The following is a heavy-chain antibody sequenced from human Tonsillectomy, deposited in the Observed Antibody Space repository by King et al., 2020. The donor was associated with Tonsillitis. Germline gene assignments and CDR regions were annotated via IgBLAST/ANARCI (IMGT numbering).Heavy chain of an antibody. CDR1: GYTFTGYY. CDR3: AREPLWSGSSTSWTPNWNYDYYYYGMDV. J-gene: IGHJ6*02. CDR2: INPNSGGT. D-gene: IGHD2-2*01. Sequence: VQLVESGAEVKKPGASVKVSCKASGYTFTGYYMHWVRQAPGQGLEWMGWINPNSGGTNYAQKFQGWVTMTRDTSISTAYMELSRLRSDDTAVYYCAREPLWSGSSTSWTPNWNYDYYYYGMDVWGQGTTVTVSS. V-gene: IGHV1-2*04.